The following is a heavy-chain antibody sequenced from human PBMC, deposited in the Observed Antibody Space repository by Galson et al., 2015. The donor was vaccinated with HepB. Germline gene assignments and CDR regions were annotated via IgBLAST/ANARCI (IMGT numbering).Heavy chain of an antibody. CDR3: VKDQRAAGSGLYPPVVY. CDR1: GFTFSSYA. D-gene: IGHD6-19*01. J-gene: IGHJ4*01. CDR2: ISCNRGSI. V-gene: IGHV3-64D*06. Sequence: SLRLSCAASGFTFSSYAMHWVRQAPGKGLEYVSAISCNRGSIYYADSVKGRFTISRDNSKNTLYLQMSSLRAEDTAVHYCVKDQRAAGSGLYPPVVYCGHATLVTASS.